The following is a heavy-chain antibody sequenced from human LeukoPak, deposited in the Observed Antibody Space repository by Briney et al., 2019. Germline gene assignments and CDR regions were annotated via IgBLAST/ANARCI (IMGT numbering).Heavy chain of an antibody. CDR1: GGSFSGYY. J-gene: IGHJ4*02. D-gene: IGHD3-9*01. CDR3: SRGPRYFDWLLSHRFDY. V-gene: IGHV4-34*01. CDR2: INHSGST. Sequence: SSETLSLTCAVYGGSFSGYYWSWIRQPPGKGLEWIGEINHSGSTNYNPSLKSRVTISVDTSKNQFSLKLSSATAADTAVYYCSRGPRYFDWLLSHRFDYWGQGTLVTVSS.